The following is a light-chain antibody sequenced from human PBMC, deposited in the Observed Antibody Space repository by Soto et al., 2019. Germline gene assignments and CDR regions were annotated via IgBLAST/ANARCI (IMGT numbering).Light chain of an antibody. CDR3: QQYGNSPPET. CDR1: QSVSSN. V-gene: IGKV3-15*01. J-gene: IGKJ5*01. CDR2: GAS. Sequence: EIVMTHSPATLSVSPWERATLSSSASQSVSSNLAWYQQKPGQAPRLLIYGASTRATGIPDRFSGSGSGTDFTLTISRLEPEDFAVYYCQQYGNSPPETFGQGTRLEIK.